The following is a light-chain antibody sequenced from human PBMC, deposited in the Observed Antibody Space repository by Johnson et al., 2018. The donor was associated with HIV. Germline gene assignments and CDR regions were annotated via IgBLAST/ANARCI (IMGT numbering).Light chain of an antibody. CDR2: SNN. Sequence: QSVLTQPPSASGTPGQRVTISCSGSSSNIGSNTVNWYQQLPGTAPKLLIYSNNQRPSGVPDRFSGSKSGTSASLAISGPQSEDEADYYCAAWDDSLNGYVFGTETKVTVL. CDR3: AAWDDSLNGYV. J-gene: IGLJ1*01. V-gene: IGLV1-44*01. CDR1: SSNIGSNT.